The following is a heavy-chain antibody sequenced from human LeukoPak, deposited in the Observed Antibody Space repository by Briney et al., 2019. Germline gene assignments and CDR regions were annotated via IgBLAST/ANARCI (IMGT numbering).Heavy chain of an antibody. V-gene: IGHV5-51*01. CDR1: GYSFTNFW. CDR3: VRLDSSAYYYVPF. CDR2: IFPADSKT. J-gene: IGHJ1*01. D-gene: IGHD3-22*01. Sequence: GESLKISCKGSGYSFTNFWVGWVRQMPGKGLEWMGIIFPADSKTRYSPSFQGQVTISADKSLSTAYLHWGSLEASDSAMYYCVRLDSSAYYYVPFWGQGTLVTVSS.